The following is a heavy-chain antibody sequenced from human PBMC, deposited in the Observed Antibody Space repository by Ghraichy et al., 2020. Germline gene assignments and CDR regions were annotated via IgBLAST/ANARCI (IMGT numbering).Heavy chain of an antibody. J-gene: IGHJ4*02. D-gene: IGHD3-10*01. CDR2: ISGSGGST. CDR3: AKDHLDYYGSGSSLDY. Sequence: GGSLRLSCAASGFTFSSYAMSWVRQAPGKGLEWVSAISGSGGSTYYADSVKGRFTISRDNSKNTLYLQMNSLRAEDTAVYYCAKDHLDYYGSGSSLDYWGQGTLVTVSS. CDR1: GFTFSSYA. V-gene: IGHV3-23*01.